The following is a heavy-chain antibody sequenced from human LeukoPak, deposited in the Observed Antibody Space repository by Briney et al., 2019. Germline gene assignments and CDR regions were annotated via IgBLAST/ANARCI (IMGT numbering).Heavy chain of an antibody. CDR3: AKSDSSGSPGSD. CDR2: LYSGGAT. CDR1: GSTVGTNY. D-gene: IGHD3-22*01. V-gene: IGHV3-53*01. Sequence: GGSLRLSCVVSGSTVGTNYMNWVRQAPGKGLEWVSILYSGGATDYTDSVKGRFIISRDSSKNSLYLQMNGLRAEDTAVYYCAKSDSSGSPGSDWGQGTLVTVSS. J-gene: IGHJ4*02.